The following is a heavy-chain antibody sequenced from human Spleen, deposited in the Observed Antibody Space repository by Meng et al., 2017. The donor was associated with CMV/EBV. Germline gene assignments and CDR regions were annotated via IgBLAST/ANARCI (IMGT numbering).Heavy chain of an antibody. Sequence: GGSLRLSCAASGFTFSSYAMSWVRQAPGKGLEWVSAISGSGGGTYYADSVKGRFTISRDNSKNTLYLQMNSLRAEDTAVYYCAKGGQQLTYFDYWGQGTLVTVSS. D-gene: IGHD6-13*01. V-gene: IGHV3-23*01. J-gene: IGHJ4*02. CDR1: GFTFSSYA. CDR2: ISGSGGGT. CDR3: AKGGQQLTYFDY.